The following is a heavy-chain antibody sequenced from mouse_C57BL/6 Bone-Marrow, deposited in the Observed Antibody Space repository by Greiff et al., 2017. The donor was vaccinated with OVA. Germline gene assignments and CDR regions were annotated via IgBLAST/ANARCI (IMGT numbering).Heavy chain of an antibody. J-gene: IGHJ2*01. Sequence: EVMLVESGGGLVQPKGSLKLSCAASGFSFNTYAMNWVRQAPGKGLEWVARIRSKSNNYATYYADSVKDRFTISRDDSESMLYLQMNNLKTEDTAMYYCVREDYYGSSYGYFDYWGQGTTLTVSS. CDR1: GFSFNTYA. V-gene: IGHV10-1*01. CDR3: VREDYYGSSYGYFDY. CDR2: IRSKSNNYAT. D-gene: IGHD1-1*01.